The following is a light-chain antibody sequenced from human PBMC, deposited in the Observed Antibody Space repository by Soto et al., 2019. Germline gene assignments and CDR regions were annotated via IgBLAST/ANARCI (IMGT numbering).Light chain of an antibody. CDR1: QSVLYSSNNKNY. V-gene: IGKV4-1*01. J-gene: IGKJ1*01. CDR3: QLYYSTPWT. Sequence: DIVMTQSPDSLAVSLGERATINCKSSQSVLYSSNNKNYLAWYQQKPEQPPKLLIYWAWTRESGVPDRFSGSGSGTDFTLTISSLQAEDVAVYYCQLYYSTPWTFGQGTKVEIK. CDR2: WAW.